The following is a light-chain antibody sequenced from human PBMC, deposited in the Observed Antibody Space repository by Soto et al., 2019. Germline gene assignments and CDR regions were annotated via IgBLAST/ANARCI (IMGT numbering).Light chain of an antibody. Sequence: EIVLTQSAATLSLSPGERATLSCRASQSVSSYLAWYQQKPGQAPRLLIYDASNRATGIPARFSGNGSGTDFTLTISRLEPADFAVYYCQHYGTSRRTFGQGTKVDIK. CDR1: QSVSSY. CDR3: QHYGTSRRT. CDR2: DAS. J-gene: IGKJ1*01. V-gene: IGKV3-11*01.